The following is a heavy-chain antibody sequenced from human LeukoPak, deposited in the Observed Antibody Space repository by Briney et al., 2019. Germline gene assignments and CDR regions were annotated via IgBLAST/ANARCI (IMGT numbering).Heavy chain of an antibody. V-gene: IGHV3-30*18. D-gene: IGHD6-19*01. Sequence: GGSLLLSCAASGFTFSSYGMHWVRQAPGKGLEWVAVISYDGSNKYFADSVKGRFTISRDNSKNTLYLQMNSLRAEDTAVYYCAKDSGIAVAGTLRAFDIWGHGTMVTVSS. CDR3: AKDSGIAVAGTLRAFDI. J-gene: IGHJ3*02. CDR1: GFTFSSYG. CDR2: ISYDGSNK.